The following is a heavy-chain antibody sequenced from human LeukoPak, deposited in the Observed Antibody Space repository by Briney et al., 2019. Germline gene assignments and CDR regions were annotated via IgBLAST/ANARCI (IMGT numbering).Heavy chain of an antibody. CDR1: GGSISSGGYS. V-gene: IGHV4-30-4*07. J-gene: IGHJ4*02. CDR2: IYYSGST. Sequence: MSSETLSLTCAVPGGSISSGGYSWSWIRQPPGKGLEWIGHIYYSGSTYYNPSLKSRVTISVDTSKNQVSLKLSSVTAADTAVYFCARGRIVGDPGIDYWGQGTLVTVSS. CDR3: ARGRIVGDPGIDY. D-gene: IGHD1-26*01.